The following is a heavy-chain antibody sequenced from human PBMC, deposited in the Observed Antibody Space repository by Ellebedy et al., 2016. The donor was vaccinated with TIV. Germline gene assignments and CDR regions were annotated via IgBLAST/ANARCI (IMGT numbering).Heavy chain of an antibody. CDR3: AKLPIAVAGTTYYYYYALDV. CDR2: ISGSGGST. J-gene: IGHJ6*02. D-gene: IGHD6-19*01. V-gene: IGHV3-23*01. CDR1: GFTFSNYA. Sequence: GESLNISXAASGFTFSNYAMTWVRQAPGKGLEWVSAISGSGGSTYYADSVNGRFTISRDNSKNAVYLQMNSLRAEDTAVYYCAKLPIAVAGTTYYYYYALDVWGQGTTVTVSS.